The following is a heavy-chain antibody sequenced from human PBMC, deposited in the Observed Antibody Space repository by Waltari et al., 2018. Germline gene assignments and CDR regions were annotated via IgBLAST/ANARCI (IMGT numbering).Heavy chain of an antibody. CDR3: ARGRGVDY. Sequence: EVQLVASGGDLVQPGGSLRLSCTASVFPFGCYWMSWVRQAPGKGLEWVANIKHDGSERYFVDSVKGRFTISRDNAKNSLSLQMNSLRAEDTAVYFCARGRGVDYWGQGTLVTVSS. CDR2: IKHDGSER. V-gene: IGHV3-7*04. J-gene: IGHJ4*01. CDR1: VFPFGCYW.